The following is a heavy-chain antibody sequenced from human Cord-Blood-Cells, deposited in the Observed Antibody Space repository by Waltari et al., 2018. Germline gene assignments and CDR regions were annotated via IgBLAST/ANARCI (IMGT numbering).Heavy chain of an antibody. Sequence: QVQLQESGPGPVKPSETLSLPCAVSGSSISSGYYWGWIRQPRGEGLEWIGSIYHSGSTYYNPSLKSRVTISVDTSKNQFSLKLSSVTTADTAVYYCARTPRTYYYDSSGYYPNWFDPWGQGTLVTVSS. CDR2: IYHSGST. CDR3: ARTPRTYYYDSSGYYPNWFDP. CDR1: GSSISSGYY. V-gene: IGHV4-38-2*01. D-gene: IGHD3-22*01. J-gene: IGHJ5*02.